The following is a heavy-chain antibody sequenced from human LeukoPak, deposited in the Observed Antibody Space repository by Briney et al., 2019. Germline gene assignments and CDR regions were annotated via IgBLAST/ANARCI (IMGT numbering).Heavy chain of an antibody. Sequence: PGGSLRLSCAASGFTFSSYDLHWVRQGTGKGLEWVSGIDTAGDTYYPDSVKGRFTMSRENGKNSLYLQINSLRAGDTAVYYCARAVAGVHWLDPWGQGTLVTVSS. CDR3: ARAVAGVHWLDP. D-gene: IGHD6-19*01. J-gene: IGHJ5*02. V-gene: IGHV3-13*01. CDR1: GFTFSSYD. CDR2: IDTAGDT.